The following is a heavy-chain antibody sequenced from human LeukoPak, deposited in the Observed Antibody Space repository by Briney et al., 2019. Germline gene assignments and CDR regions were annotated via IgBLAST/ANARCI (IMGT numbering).Heavy chain of an antibody. CDR3: ARGPSIVVVPAAIFDF. J-gene: IGHJ4*02. Sequence: SSETLSLTCTVAGGSISSYYWSWVRQPPGKGLEWIGYIYTSGSTTYNPYLKSRVTISVDTSKNQFSLTLSSLTAADTAVYYCARGPSIVVVPAAIFDFWGQGNLVTVS. CDR1: GGSISSYY. V-gene: IGHV4-4*09. CDR2: IYTSGST. D-gene: IGHD2-2*01.